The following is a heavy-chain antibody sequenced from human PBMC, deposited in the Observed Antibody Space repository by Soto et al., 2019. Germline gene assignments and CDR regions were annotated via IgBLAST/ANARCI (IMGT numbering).Heavy chain of an antibody. Sequence: GGSLRLSCAASGFTFSSYGMHWVRQAPGKGLEWVAVIWYDGSNKYYADSVKGRFTISRDNSKNTLYLQMNSLRAEDTAVYYCAREATQRAFDIWGQGTMVTVSS. CDR3: AREATQRAFDI. V-gene: IGHV3-33*01. CDR2: IWYDGSNK. CDR1: GFTFSSYG. J-gene: IGHJ3*02.